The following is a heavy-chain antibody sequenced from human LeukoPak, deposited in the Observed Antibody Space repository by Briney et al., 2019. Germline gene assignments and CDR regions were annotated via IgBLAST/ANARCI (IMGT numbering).Heavy chain of an antibody. V-gene: IGHV1-2*04. D-gene: IGHD6-6*01. CDR3: ARVGAARSLVGTFDP. CDR1: GYTFTGYY. J-gene: IGHJ5*02. Sequence: GASVKVSCKASGYTFTGYYMHWVRQAPGQGLEWMGWINPNSGGTNYAQKFQGWVTMTRDTSISTAYMELSRLRSDDTAVYYCARVGAARSLVGTFDPWGQGTLVTVSS. CDR2: INPNSGGT.